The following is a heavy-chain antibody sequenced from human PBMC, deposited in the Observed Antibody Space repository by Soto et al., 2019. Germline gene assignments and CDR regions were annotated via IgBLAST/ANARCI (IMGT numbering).Heavy chain of an antibody. Sequence: SVKASCKASGGTFSSYTTSWVRQAPGQGLEWMGGIIPIFGTTNYAQKFQGRVTLTADESTSTAYMELSSLRSEDTAVYYCAKHSGIYYYSVMDVWGQGTTVTVSS. D-gene: IGHD2-15*01. CDR1: GGTFSSYT. J-gene: IGHJ6*02. CDR2: IIPIFGTT. CDR3: AKHSGIYYYSVMDV. V-gene: IGHV1-69*13.